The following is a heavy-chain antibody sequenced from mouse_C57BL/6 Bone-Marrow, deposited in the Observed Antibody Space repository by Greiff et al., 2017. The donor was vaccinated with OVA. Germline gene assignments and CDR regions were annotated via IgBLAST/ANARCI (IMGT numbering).Heavy chain of an antibody. D-gene: IGHD2-5*01. J-gene: IGHJ4*01. V-gene: IGHV1-15*01. Sequence: QVQHKQSGAELVRPGASVTLSCKASGYTFTDYEMHWVKQTPVHGLEWIGAIDPETGGTAYNQKFKGKAILTADKSSSTAYMELRSLTSEDSAVYYCTRGYSNYYAMDYWGQGTSVTVSS. CDR3: TRGYSNYYAMDY. CDR2: IDPETGGT. CDR1: GYTFTDYE.